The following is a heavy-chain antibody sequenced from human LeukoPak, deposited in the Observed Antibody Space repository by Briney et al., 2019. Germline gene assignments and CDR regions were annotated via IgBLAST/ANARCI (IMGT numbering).Heavy chain of an antibody. CDR3: AREGGWWEPQGYYYYGMDV. V-gene: IGHV4-4*02. CDR2: IYHSGST. J-gene: IGHJ6*02. D-gene: IGHD1-26*01. Sequence: NPSETLSLTCAVSGGSISSSNWWSWVRQPPGKGLEWIGEIYHSGSTNYDPSLKSRVTISVDKSKNQFSLKLSSVTAADTAVYYCAREGGWWEPQGYYYYGMDVWGQGTTVTVSS. CDR1: GGSISSSNW.